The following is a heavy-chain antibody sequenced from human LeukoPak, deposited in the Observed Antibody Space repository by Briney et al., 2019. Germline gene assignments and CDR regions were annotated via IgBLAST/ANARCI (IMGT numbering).Heavy chain of an antibody. Sequence: SETLSLTCTVSGGSISSSSYYWGWIRQPPGKGLEWIGSIYYSGSTYYNPSLKSRVTISVDTSKNQFSLKLNSVTAADTAVYYCARHVPARIVVVPAATDYWGQGTLVTVSS. J-gene: IGHJ4*02. D-gene: IGHD2-2*01. V-gene: IGHV4-39*01. CDR1: GGSISSSSYY. CDR2: IYYSGST. CDR3: ARHVPARIVVVPAATDY.